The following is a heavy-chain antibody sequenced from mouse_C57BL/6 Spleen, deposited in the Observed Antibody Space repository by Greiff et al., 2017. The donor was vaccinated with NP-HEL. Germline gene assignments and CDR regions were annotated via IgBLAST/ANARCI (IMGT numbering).Heavy chain of an antibody. Sequence: QVQLKESGAELAKPGASVKLSCKASGYTFTSYWMHWVKQRPGQGLEWIGYINPSSGYTKYNQKFKDKATLTADKSSSTAYMQLSSLTYEDSAVYYCERMYYGNHFDYWGQGTTLTVSS. CDR1: GYTFTSYW. CDR3: ERMYYGNHFDY. J-gene: IGHJ2*01. D-gene: IGHD2-1*01. V-gene: IGHV1-7*01. CDR2: INPSSGYT.